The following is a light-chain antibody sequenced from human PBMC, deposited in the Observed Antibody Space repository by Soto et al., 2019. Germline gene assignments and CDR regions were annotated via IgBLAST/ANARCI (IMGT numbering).Light chain of an antibody. J-gene: IGLJ1*01. CDR2: DVS. CDR1: RTDFDGYDY. Sequence: QSELTQPASVSRSPGQSIAISCTGVRTDFDGYDYVSWYQQHPGQAPQLMIYDVSNRPSGVPDRFSGSKSGNTASLTISGLQAEDEADYYCTSYTSSAPFYVFGTGTKVTVL. V-gene: IGLV2-14*03. CDR3: TSYTSSAPFYV.